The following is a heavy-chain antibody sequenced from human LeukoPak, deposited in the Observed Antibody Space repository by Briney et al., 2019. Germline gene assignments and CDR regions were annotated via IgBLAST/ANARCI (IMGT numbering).Heavy chain of an antibody. CDR2: ISSSGSSI. Sequence: GGSLRLSCAASGFTFSSYEMNWVRQAPGKGLEWVSKISSSGSSIYYEDSVKGRFTISRDNAKNSLYLQMNSLRAEDTALYYCAKDIGSGSYYEDYWGQGTLVTVSS. J-gene: IGHJ4*02. CDR1: GFTFSSYE. CDR3: AKDIGSGSYYEDY. D-gene: IGHD3-10*01. V-gene: IGHV3-48*03.